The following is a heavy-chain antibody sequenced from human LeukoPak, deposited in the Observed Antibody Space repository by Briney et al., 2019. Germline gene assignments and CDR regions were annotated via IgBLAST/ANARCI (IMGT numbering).Heavy chain of an antibody. CDR2: IIPVFDRP. CDR1: GGRFKSYG. V-gene: IGHV1-69*06. Sequence: SVNVSCKTIGGRFKSYGFSWVRQAPGQGLEWMGGIIPVFDRPNYAQKFEGRVTITADKSTNTTYMEITSLTSDDTAVYYCARDAQWELRAFDVWGRGTMVIVSS. J-gene: IGHJ3*01. CDR3: ARDAQWELRAFDV. D-gene: IGHD4-23*01.